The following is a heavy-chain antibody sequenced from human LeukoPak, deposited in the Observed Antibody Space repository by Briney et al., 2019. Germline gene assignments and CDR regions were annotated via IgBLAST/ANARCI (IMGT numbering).Heavy chain of an antibody. CDR3: ARTRYSNGYDY. V-gene: IGHV3-74*01. D-gene: IGHD5-18*01. J-gene: IGHJ4*02. CDR2: IKYDGSNT. Sequence: PGGSLRLSCAASGFTFSSYWMHWVRQAPGKGLVWVSHIKYDGSNTNYADFVKGRFTISRDNAKNTLHLQMNSLRAEDTAVYSCARTRYSNGYDYWGPGTLVTVSS. CDR1: GFTFSSYW.